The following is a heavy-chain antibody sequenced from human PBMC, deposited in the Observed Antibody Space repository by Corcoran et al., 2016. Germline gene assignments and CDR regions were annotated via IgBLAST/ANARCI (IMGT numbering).Heavy chain of an antibody. CDR2: IDWDDDK. V-gene: IGHV2-70*04. D-gene: IGHD4-4*01. CDR3: ARTTTAYGMDV. J-gene: IGHJ6*02. CDR1: GFSLSTSGMR. Sequence: QVTLKESGPALVKPTQTLTLTCTFSGFSLSTSGMRVSWIRQPPGKALEWLARIDWDDDKFYSTSLKTRLTISKDTSKNQVVLTMTNMDPVETATYYCARTTTAYGMDVWGQGTTVTVSS.